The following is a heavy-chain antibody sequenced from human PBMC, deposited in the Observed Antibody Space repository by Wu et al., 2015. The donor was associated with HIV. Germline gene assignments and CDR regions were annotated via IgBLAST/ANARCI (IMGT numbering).Heavy chain of an antibody. CDR3: ARGRYDLGH. V-gene: IGHV1-46*01. CDR2: INPGIGTT. Sequence: QVQLVQSGAEMKKPGASLNISCKASGYAFTTYYIHWVRQAPGQGLEWMGLINPGIGTTYYAEKFQGRVTMTRDTSTNTVNMQLGTLTSEDTAVYYCARGRYDLGHWGQGTLITVSS. CDR1: GYAFTTYY. D-gene: IGHD5-12*01. J-gene: IGHJ4*02.